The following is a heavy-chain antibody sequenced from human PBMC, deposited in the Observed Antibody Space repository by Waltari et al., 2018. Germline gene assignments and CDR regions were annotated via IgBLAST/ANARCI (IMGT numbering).Heavy chain of an antibody. CDR3: ARAERDFWSGYYPY. CDR1: GGSISSYY. D-gene: IGHD3-3*01. Sequence: QVQLQESGPGLVKPSETLSLTCPVSGGSISSYYWSWIRQPPGKGLEWIGYIYYSGSTNYNPSLKSRVTISVDTSKNQFSLKLSSVTAADTAVYYCARAERDFWSGYYPYWGQGTLVTVSS. V-gene: IGHV4-59*08. J-gene: IGHJ4*02. CDR2: IYYSGST.